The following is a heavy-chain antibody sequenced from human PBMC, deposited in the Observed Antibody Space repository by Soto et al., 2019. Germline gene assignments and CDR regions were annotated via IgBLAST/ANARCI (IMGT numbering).Heavy chain of an antibody. CDR2: INPNSGRT. CDR3: ARDRAVGATSDYYGMDV. V-gene: IGHV1-2*02. J-gene: IGHJ6*02. Sequence: GASVKVSCKASGYTFTGYYMHWVRQAPGQGLEWMGWINPNSGRTDCAQKFQGRVTMTRDTSISTAYMELSRLRSDDTAVYYCARDRAVGATSDYYGMDVWGQGTTVTVSS. CDR1: GYTFTGYY. D-gene: IGHD1-26*01.